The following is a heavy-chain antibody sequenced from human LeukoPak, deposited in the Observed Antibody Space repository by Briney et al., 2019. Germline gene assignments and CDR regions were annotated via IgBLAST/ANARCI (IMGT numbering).Heavy chain of an antibody. V-gene: IGHV4-4*07. D-gene: IGHD2-2*01. CDR2: IHTSAST. Sequence: PSETLSLTCTVSGDSISSYYWSWIRQPAGKGLEWIGRIHTSASTNYNPSLKSRVTMSVDTSKNQLSLKLSSVTAADTAVYYCAKDRSGVPAALNYYGMDVWGQGTTVTVSS. J-gene: IGHJ6*02. CDR3: AKDRSGVPAALNYYGMDV. CDR1: GDSISSYY.